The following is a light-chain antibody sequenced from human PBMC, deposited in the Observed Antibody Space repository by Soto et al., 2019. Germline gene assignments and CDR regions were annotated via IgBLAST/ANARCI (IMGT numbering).Light chain of an antibody. Sequence: QSVLTQPASVSGSPGQSITISCTGTSSDIGSYNYVSWYQQYPGKAPKLMIYDVSNRPLGVSNRFSGSKSGNTASLTISGLRTEDEADYYCNSHTGTSSRYVFGTGTKVTVL. CDR1: SSDIGSYNY. J-gene: IGLJ1*01. CDR3: NSHTGTSSRYV. V-gene: IGLV2-14*01. CDR2: DVS.